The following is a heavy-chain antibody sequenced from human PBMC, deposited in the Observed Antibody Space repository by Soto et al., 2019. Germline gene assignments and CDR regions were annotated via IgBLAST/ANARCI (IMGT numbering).Heavy chain of an antibody. CDR2: IYPADSDT. CDR3: ARDGILGSFDY. Sequence: GESLKISCKGSGYSFTTYWIGWVRQMPGKGLEWLGIIYPADSDTRFSPSFQGQVTMSADKSISTAYLQRSSLKAEDTAVYYCARDGILGSFDYWGQGTLVTVSS. V-gene: IGHV5-51*01. D-gene: IGHD1-1*01. CDR1: GYSFTTYW. J-gene: IGHJ4*02.